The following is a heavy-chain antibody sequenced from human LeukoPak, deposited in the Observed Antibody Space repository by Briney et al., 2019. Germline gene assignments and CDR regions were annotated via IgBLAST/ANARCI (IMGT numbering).Heavy chain of an antibody. Sequence: ASVKVSCTASGYTFTGYYMHWVRQAPGQGLEWMGWINPNSGGTNYAQKFQGRVTMTRDTSISTAYLELSRLRSDDTAVYYCAREIIAAAGYYYYYMDVWGKGTTVTVS. J-gene: IGHJ6*03. V-gene: IGHV1-2*02. CDR1: GYTFTGYY. CDR2: INPNSGGT. D-gene: IGHD6-13*01. CDR3: AREIIAAAGYYYYYMDV.